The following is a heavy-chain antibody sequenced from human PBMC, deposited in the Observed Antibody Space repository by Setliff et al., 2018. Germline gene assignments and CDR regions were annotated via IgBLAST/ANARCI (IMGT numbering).Heavy chain of an antibody. CDR2: IFPGDSDT. CDR1: GYSFTTYW. J-gene: IGHJ5*02. Sequence: PGESLKISCKGSGYSFTTYWIGRVRQMPGKGLEWMGIIFPGDSDTRYGPSIQGQVTISADKSISTAYLQWSSLKASDTAMYYCARSRSNFWSGYFNWFDPWGQGTLVTVS. V-gene: IGHV5-51*01. CDR3: ARSRSNFWSGYFNWFDP. D-gene: IGHD3-3*01.